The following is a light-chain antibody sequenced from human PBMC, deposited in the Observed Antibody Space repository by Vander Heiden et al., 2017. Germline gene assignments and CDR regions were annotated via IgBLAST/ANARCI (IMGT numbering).Light chain of an antibody. V-gene: IGKV1-39*01. CDR1: QNIRNY. Sequence: DIQMTQSPSSLSASVGDRATITCRASQNIRNYLNWYQQIPGKAPKLLLYATSSLQSGVPSRFSGSGSGTDFTLTISSLQAEDFALYYCEQSDSGPYTFGRGTKLEIK. J-gene: IGKJ2*01. CDR2: ATS. CDR3: EQSDSGPYT.